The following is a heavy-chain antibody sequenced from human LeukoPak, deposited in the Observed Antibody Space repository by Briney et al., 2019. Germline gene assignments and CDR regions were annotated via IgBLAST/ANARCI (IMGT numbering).Heavy chain of an antibody. CDR1: GYTFTSYY. CDR2: INPSGGST. CDR3: ARDPGYSYGPAYAFDI. J-gene: IGHJ3*02. V-gene: IGHV1-46*01. Sequence: GASVKVSCKASGYTFTSYYMHWVRQAPGQGLEWMGIINPSGGSTSYAQKFQGRVTMTRDTSTSTVYMELSSLRSEDTAVYYCARDPGYSYGPAYAFDIWGQGTMVTVSS. D-gene: IGHD5-18*01.